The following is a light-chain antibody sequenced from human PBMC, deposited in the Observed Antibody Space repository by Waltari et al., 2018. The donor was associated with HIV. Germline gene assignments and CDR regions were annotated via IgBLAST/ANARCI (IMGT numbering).Light chain of an antibody. CDR2: PTA. V-gene: IGLV1-44*01. J-gene: IGLJ2*01. Sequence: QSVLTQPPSASGTPGQRVTISCSGGSSNLATNPVFWYQHLPGTAPKVLIYPTAQRPSGVPSRFSGSKSGTSAYLAISGLQSEDEADYYCAAWDDSLNGHLVFGGGTKLTVL. CDR3: AAWDDSLNGHLV. CDR1: SSNLATNP.